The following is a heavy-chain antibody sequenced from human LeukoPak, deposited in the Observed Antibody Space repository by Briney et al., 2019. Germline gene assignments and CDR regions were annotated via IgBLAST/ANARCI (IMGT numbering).Heavy chain of an antibody. Sequence: PGGSLRLSCAASGFTFSSYAMSWVRQAPGKGLEWVSAISGSGGSTYYADSVKGRFTISRDNSKNTLYLQMNSLRAEDTAVYYCAKGGVYYDFGRGQTPYFDYGGQGPLVTVSS. V-gene: IGHV3-23*01. J-gene: IGHJ4*02. CDR3: AKGGVYYDFGRGQTPYFDY. CDR1: GFTFSSYA. D-gene: IGHD3-3*01. CDR2: ISGSGGST.